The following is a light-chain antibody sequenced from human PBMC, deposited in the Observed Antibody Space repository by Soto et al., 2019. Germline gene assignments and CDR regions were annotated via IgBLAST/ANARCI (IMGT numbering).Light chain of an antibody. CDR1: QSISSW. Sequence: DIHMTQSPSTRSASVGDRVNITCRASQSISSWLAWYQQKPGKAPKLLIYKASSLESGVPSRFSGSGSGTEFTLTISSLQPDDFATYYCQQYNSYWTFGQGTKVDIK. CDR2: KAS. V-gene: IGKV1-5*03. J-gene: IGKJ1*01. CDR3: QQYNSYWT.